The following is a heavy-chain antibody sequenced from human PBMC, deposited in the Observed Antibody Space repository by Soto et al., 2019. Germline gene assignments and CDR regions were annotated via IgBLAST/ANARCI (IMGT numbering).Heavy chain of an antibody. CDR1: GGSISNSDYF. Sequence: PSETLSLTCTVSGGSISNSDYFWAWMRQPPGKGLEWVGTISHTGSPRYNPSLKSRVTISVDTSKNQFSLRLPSVTAADTAVFYCASQLESTPYFDYWGRGTLVTVSS. J-gene: IGHJ4*02. CDR3: ASQLESTPYFDY. D-gene: IGHD2-21*01. CDR2: ISHTGSP. V-gene: IGHV4-39*01.